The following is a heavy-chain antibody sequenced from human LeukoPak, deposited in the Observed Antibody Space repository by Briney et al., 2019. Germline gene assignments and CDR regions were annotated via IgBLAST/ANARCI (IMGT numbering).Heavy chain of an antibody. D-gene: IGHD3-10*01. CDR3: ARATMGIHMVRGVVYY. J-gene: IGHJ4*02. CDR1: GFTFSSYD. CDR2: ISSSGSTI. Sequence: GGSLRLTCAASGFTFSSYDMNWVRQAPGKGLEWVAYISSSGSTIYYADSEKGRFTISRDNAKNSLYLQMNSLRADATAVYYCARATMGIHMVRGVVYYWGQGTQFTVSS. V-gene: IGHV3-48*03.